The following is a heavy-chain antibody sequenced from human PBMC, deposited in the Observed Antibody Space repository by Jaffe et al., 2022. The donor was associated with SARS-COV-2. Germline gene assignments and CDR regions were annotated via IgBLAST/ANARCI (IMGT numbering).Heavy chain of an antibody. D-gene: IGHD2-21*02. J-gene: IGHJ4*02. Sequence: EVQLLESGGGLVQPGGSLRLSCAASGFTFSSYAMSWVRQAPGKGLEWVSAISGSGGSTYYADSVKGRFTISRDNSKNTLYLQMNSLRAEDTAVYYCALTYCGGDCYRESQFDYWGQGTLVTVSS. CDR1: GFTFSSYA. CDR2: ISGSGGST. V-gene: IGHV3-23*01. CDR3: ALTYCGGDCYRESQFDY.